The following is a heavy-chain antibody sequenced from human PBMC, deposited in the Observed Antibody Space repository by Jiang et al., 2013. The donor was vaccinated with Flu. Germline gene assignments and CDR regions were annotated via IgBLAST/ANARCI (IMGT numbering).Heavy chain of an antibody. V-gene: IGHV4-59*01. CDR1: GDSISGYY. CDR3: ARDVSSGWEDDAFDI. Sequence: GSGLVKPSETLSLTCTVSGDSISGYYWSWIRQPPGKGLEWIGYIYNSESANYNPSFRSRVTISVDTSKNQFSLKLTSVTTADTAVYYCARDVSSGWEDDAFDIWGQGTMVTVSS. D-gene: IGHD6-19*01. CDR2: IYNSESA. J-gene: IGHJ3*02.